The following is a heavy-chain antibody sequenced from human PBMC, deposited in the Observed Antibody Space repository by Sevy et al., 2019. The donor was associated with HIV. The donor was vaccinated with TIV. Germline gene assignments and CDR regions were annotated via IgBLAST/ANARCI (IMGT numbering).Heavy chain of an antibody. D-gene: IGHD3-3*01. CDR2: ISYDGSNK. CDR3: AKERQLRFLEWSPPAY. J-gene: IGHJ4*02. Sequence: GGSLRLSCAASGFTFSSYGMHWVRQAPGKGLEWVAVISYDGSNKYYADSVKGRFTISRDNSKNTLYLQMNGLRAEDTAAYYGAKERQLRFLEWSPPAYWRQGTLVTVSS. V-gene: IGHV3-30*18. CDR1: GFTFSSYG.